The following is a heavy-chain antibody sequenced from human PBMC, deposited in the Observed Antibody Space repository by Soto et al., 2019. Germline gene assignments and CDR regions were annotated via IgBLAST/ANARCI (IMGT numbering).Heavy chain of an antibody. CDR3: ARDLPGIAAAGKNWFDP. V-gene: IGHV1-18*01. Sequence: QVQLVESGAEVKKPGASVKVSCKASGYTFTSYGISWVRQAPGQGLEWMGWISAYNGNTNYAQKLQGRVTMTTDTSTSTAYMELRSLRSDDTAVYYCARDLPGIAAAGKNWFDPWGQGTLVTVSS. J-gene: IGHJ5*02. CDR2: ISAYNGNT. CDR1: GYTFTSYG. D-gene: IGHD6-13*01.